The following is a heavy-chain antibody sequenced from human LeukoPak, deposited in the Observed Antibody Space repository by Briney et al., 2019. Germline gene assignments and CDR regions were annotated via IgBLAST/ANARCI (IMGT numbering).Heavy chain of an antibody. J-gene: IGHJ4*02. V-gene: IGHV4-59*12. CDR3: ARIGGSYYEYYLDY. D-gene: IGHD1-26*01. CDR2: IYYSGST. CDR1: GGSISSYY. Sequence: SETLSLTCTVSGGSISSYYWSWIRQPPGKGLEWIGYIYYSGSTNYNPSLKSRVTMSVDTSKNQFSLKLSSVTAADTAVYYCARIGGSYYEYYLDYWGQGTLVTVSS.